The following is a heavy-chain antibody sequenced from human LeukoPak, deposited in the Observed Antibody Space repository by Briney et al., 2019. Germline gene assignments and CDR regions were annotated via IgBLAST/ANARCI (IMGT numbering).Heavy chain of an antibody. V-gene: IGHV3-21*01. CDR2: ISSSRSYI. CDR3: ARDYQYGYSTNWYHLAQIDY. CDR1: GFTFSNYT. Sequence: GGSLRLSCAASGFTFSNYTMNWVRQAPGKGLEWVSSISSSRSYIFYADSEKGRFTVSRDNAKNSLYLQMNSLRAEDTAIYYCARDYQYGYSTNWYHLAQIDYWGQGTLVTVSS. J-gene: IGHJ4*02. D-gene: IGHD2/OR15-2a*01.